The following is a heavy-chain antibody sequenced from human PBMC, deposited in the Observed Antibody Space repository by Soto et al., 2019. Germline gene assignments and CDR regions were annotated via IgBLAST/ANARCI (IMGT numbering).Heavy chain of an antibody. D-gene: IGHD6-13*01. CDR3: ATLEAAEIDPGMDV. J-gene: IGHJ6*02. CDR1: GFTFSSYG. V-gene: IGHV3-33*01. Sequence: PGGSLRLSCAASGFTFSSYGMHWVRQAPGKGLEWVAVIWYDGSNKYYADSVKGRFTISRDNSKNTLYLQMNSLRAEDTAVYYCATLEAAEIDPGMDVWGQGTTVTVSS. CDR2: IWYDGSNK.